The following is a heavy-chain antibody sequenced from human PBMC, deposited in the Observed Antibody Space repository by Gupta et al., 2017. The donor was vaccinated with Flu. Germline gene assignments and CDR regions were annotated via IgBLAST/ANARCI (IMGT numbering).Heavy chain of an antibody. CDR2: ICHNGSN. J-gene: IGHJ5*02. V-gene: IGHV4-4*02. CDR3: GRLYDYSRWLDP. D-gene: IGHD4-11*01. CDR1: RGSSSSSHW. Sequence: QLQLQDSGLVQGKPSWALSRTFAVSRGSSSSSHWCSWVRQPPGKGLEWIGEICHNGSNNYNPYLKSRVSISSDKSKNNFSLMLRSVTAADAAVYYCGRLYDYSRWLDPWGQGTLVTVSS.